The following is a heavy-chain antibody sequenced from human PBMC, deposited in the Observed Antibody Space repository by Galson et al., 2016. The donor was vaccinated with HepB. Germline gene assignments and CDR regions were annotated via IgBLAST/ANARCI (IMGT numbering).Heavy chain of an antibody. D-gene: IGHD2-15*01. V-gene: IGHV3-30-3*01. Sequence: SLRLSCAASGFMFSSFAMHWVRQAPGKGLEWVASVSCDGTNQYYTDSVKGRFTISRDNSKSTLYLQMNGLRPEDSALYYCAREVTYCSGGGCYYFHYWGQGTLVTVSS. CDR2: VSCDGTNQ. CDR3: AREVTYCSGGGCYYFHY. J-gene: IGHJ4*02. CDR1: GFMFSSFA.